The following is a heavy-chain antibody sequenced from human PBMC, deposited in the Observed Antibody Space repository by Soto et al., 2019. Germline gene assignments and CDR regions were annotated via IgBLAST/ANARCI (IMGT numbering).Heavy chain of an antibody. CDR1: GYTFTSYG. D-gene: IGHD3-22*01. Sequence: ASVKVSCKASGYTFTSYGISWVRQAPGQGLEWMGWISAYNGNTNYAQKLQGRVTMTTDTSTSTAYMELRSLRSDDTAVYYCASLRYYDSSGPIGAFDIWGQGTMVTVSS. J-gene: IGHJ3*02. CDR2: ISAYNGNT. V-gene: IGHV1-18*01. CDR3: ASLRYYDSSGPIGAFDI.